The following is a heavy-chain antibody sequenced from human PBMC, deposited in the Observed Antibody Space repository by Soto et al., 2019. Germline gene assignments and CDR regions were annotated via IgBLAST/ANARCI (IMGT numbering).Heavy chain of an antibody. Sequence: ASVKVSCKASGYTFTSYYMHWVRQAPGQGLEWMGIINPSGGSTSYAQKFQGRVTMTRDTSTSTVYMELSSLRSEDTAVYYCARADCSGGSCYRRWFDPWGQGTLVTVST. CDR3: ARADCSGGSCYRRWFDP. CDR1: GYTFTSYY. V-gene: IGHV1-46*03. D-gene: IGHD2-15*01. J-gene: IGHJ5*02. CDR2: INPSGGST.